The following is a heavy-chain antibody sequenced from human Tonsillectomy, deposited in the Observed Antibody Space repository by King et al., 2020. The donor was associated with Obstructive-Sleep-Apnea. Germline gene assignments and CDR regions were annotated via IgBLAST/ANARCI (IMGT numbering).Heavy chain of an antibody. CDR1: GGSFSGHY. Sequence: VQLQQWGAGLLKPSETLSLSCAVYGGSFSGHYWSWIRQPPGKGLEWIGEINHSGGTNYNPSLKSRVTISVDTSKNQFSLKMGSVTAADTAVYYCARGLVGRLSPGMDVWGQGTTVTVSS. CDR3: ARGLVGRLSPGMDV. D-gene: IGHD1-26*01. CDR2: INHSGGT. V-gene: IGHV4-34*01. J-gene: IGHJ6*02.